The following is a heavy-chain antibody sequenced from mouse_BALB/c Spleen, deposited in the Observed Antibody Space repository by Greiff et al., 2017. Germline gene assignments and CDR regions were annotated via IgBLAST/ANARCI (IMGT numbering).Heavy chain of an antibody. V-gene: IGHV5-6-5*01. CDR2: ISSGGST. CDR3: ARGGGYDAAWFAY. D-gene: IGHD2-2*01. J-gene: IGHJ3*01. Sequence: EVKLEESGGGLVKPGGSLKLSCAASGFTFSSYAMSWVRQTPEKRLEWVASISSGGSTYYPDSVKGRFTISRDNARNILYLQMSSLRSEDTAMYYCARGGGYDAAWFAYWGQGTLVTVSA. CDR1: GFTFSSYA.